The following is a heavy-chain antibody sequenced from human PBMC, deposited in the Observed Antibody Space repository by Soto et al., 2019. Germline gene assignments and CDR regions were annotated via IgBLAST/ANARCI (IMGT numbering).Heavy chain of an antibody. CDR1: GYPFSDNQ. D-gene: IGHD4-4*01. J-gene: IGHJ5*02. CDR3: ARKHSLDYIRWGLDP. CDR2: INPKSDDT. V-gene: IGHV1-2*02. Sequence: ASVKVSGKASGYPFSDNQIHWLRRAPGQGLEWMGRINPKSDDTNYAQKFQGRVTMTRDTSIDTAYLELTGLTSDDTATYYCARKHSLDYIRWGLDPWGQGTLVTVSS.